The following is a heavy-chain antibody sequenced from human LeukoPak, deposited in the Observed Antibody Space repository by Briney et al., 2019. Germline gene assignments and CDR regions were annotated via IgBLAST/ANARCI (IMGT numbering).Heavy chain of an antibody. J-gene: IGHJ3*02. CDR1: GFTFSSYS. D-gene: IGHD2-21*02. Sequence: GGPLRLSCAASGFTFSSYSMNWVRQAPGKGLEWVSSISSSSSYIYYADSVKGRFTISRDNAKNSLYLQMNSLRAEDTAVYYCAREILCGGDCYDAFDIWGQGTMVTVSS. CDR3: AREILCGGDCYDAFDI. CDR2: ISSSSSYI. V-gene: IGHV3-21*01.